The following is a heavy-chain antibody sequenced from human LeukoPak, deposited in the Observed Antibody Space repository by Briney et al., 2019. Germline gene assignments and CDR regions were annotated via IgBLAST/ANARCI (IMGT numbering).Heavy chain of an antibody. CDR3: ARTMIVVEDGFDI. V-gene: IGHV6-1*01. D-gene: IGHD3-22*01. Sequence: SQTLSLTCAISGDSVSSNSAAWTWIRQSPSSGLEWLGRTYYRSKWYNDYAVSVKSRITINPDTSKNQFSLQLNSVTTEDTAVYYCARTMIVVEDGFDIWGQGTMVTVSS. CDR1: GDSVSSNSAA. CDR2: TYYRSKWYN. J-gene: IGHJ3*02.